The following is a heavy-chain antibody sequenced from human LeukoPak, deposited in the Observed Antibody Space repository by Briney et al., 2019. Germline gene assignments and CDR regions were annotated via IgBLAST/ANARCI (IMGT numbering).Heavy chain of an antibody. D-gene: IGHD6-6*01. CDR2: ISSSGSTI. J-gene: IGHJ6*02. V-gene: IGHV3-48*03. Sequence: GGSLRLSCAASGFTFSSYEMNWVRQAPGKGLEWVSYISSSGSTIYYADSVKGRFTISRDNAKNSLNLQMNSLRAEDTAVYYCARDRVAARPHYYYYYGMDVWGQGTTVTVSS. CDR1: GFTFSSYE. CDR3: ARDRVAARPHYYYYYGMDV.